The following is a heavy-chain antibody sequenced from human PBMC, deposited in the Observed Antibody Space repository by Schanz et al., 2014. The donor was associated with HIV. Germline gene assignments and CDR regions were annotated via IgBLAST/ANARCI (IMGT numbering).Heavy chain of an antibody. V-gene: IGHV3-30-3*01. Sequence: VQLVESGGGLVQPGGSLRLSCAASGFPFSNYAMSWVRQAPGKGLEWVTVISNDGSNQYYTDSVKGRFTISRDNSNNTLYLQMNSLTVDDTAVYYCARGRNGMGVWGPGTTVTVSS. CDR1: GFPFSNYA. CDR3: ARGRNGMGV. CDR2: ISNDGSNQ. J-gene: IGHJ6*02.